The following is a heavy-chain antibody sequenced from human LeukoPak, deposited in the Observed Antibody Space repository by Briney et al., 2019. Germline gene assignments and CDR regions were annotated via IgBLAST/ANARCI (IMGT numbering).Heavy chain of an antibody. Sequence: GGSLRLSCAASGFTFSSYGMHWVRQAPGRGLEWLAVISFDGSTKYYADSVKGRFTISRDNSKNTLFLQMNSLRVEDTAVYYCARQSTVATDWWGQGTLVTVSS. J-gene: IGHJ4*02. CDR2: ISFDGSTK. D-gene: IGHD4-23*01. CDR1: GFTFSSYG. CDR3: ARQSTVATDW. V-gene: IGHV3-33*05.